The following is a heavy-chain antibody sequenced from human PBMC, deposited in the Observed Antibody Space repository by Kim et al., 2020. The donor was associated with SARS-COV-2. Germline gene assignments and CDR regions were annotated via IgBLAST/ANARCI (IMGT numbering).Heavy chain of an antibody. J-gene: IGHJ4*02. Sequence: KFQSRVTMTRDTSTSPVYMELRSLRSEDTAVYYCARDSYYYDSSGYLDYWGQGTLVTVSS. CDR3: ARDSYYYDSSGYLDY. V-gene: IGHV1-46*01. D-gene: IGHD3-22*01.